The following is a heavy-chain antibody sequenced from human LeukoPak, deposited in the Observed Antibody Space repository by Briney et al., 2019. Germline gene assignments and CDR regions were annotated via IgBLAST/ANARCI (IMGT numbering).Heavy chain of an antibody. V-gene: IGHV3-30*03. J-gene: IGHJ4*02. Sequence: GGSLRLSCAASGFIFSSYGMHWVRQAPGKGLEWVAIISSDGSDKYYADSVKGRFSISRDNSQKTLYLQMNSLRPDDTAVYYCARQKITVTVSLDYWGQGTLVTVSS. D-gene: IGHD4-17*01. CDR3: ARQKITVTVSLDY. CDR1: GFIFSSYG. CDR2: ISSDGSDK.